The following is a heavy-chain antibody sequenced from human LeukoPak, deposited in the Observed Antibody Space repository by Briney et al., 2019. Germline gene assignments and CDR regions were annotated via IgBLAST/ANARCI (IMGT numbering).Heavy chain of an antibody. CDR1: GFTFSSYS. D-gene: IGHD1-1*01. J-gene: IGHJ6*03. CDR2: ISSSSSYI. V-gene: IGHV3-21*01. CDR3: ARVRGTDYYMDV. Sequence: PGGSLRLSCAASGFTFSSYSMNWVRQAPGKGLEWVSSISSSSSYIYYADSVKGRFTISRDNAKNSLYLQMNSLRAEDTAVYYCARVRGTDYYMDVWGKGTTVTVSS.